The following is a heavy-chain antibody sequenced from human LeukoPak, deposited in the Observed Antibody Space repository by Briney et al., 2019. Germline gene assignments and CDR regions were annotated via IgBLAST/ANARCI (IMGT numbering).Heavy chain of an antibody. V-gene: IGHV4-30-2*01. D-gene: IGHD3-3*01. Sequence: SQTLSLTCVVSGVSITSDTYCWSWIRQPPGKGLEWIGYILYSGSTYFNPSLKSRVTISIDTSKSQFSLKLSSVTAADTAVYYCARTRDFWSGYFDYWGQGTLVTVSS. J-gene: IGHJ4*02. CDR2: ILYSGST. CDR3: ARTRDFWSGYFDY. CDR1: GVSITSDTYC.